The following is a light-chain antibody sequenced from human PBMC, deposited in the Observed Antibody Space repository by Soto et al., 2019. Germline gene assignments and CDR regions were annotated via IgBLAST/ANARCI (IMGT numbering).Light chain of an antibody. V-gene: IGLV8-61*01. Sequence: QTVVTQEPSFSVSPGGTVTLTCGLSSGSVSTSYYPSWYRQTPGQPPRTLIYSTNTRSSGVPDRFSGSILGNKAALTITGAQADDESDYYCVLDMGSGISNVVFGGGTQLTVL. CDR3: VLDMGSGISNVV. CDR2: STN. J-gene: IGLJ2*01. CDR1: SGSVSTSYY.